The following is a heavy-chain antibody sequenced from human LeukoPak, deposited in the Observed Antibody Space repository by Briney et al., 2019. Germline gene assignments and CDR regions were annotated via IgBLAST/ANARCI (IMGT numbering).Heavy chain of an antibody. CDR2: ISGRSGTT. D-gene: IGHD3-9*01. Sequence: GGTLRLSCVASGFTFTSSAMSWVRQAPGKGLEWVSAISGRSGTTYYADSVKGRFTISRDNSKNTLYMQMNSLRAGDTAVYYSAKDQTGRYFDWFPPGDFCGQGTLVNVAS. CDR1: GFTFTSSA. V-gene: IGHV3-23*01. CDR3: AKDQTGRYFDWFPPGDF. J-gene: IGHJ4*02.